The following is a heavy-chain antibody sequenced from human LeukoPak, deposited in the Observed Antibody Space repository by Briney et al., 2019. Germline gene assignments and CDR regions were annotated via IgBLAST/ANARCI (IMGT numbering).Heavy chain of an antibody. Sequence: PSETLSLTCTVSGGSISGSSYYWGWIRQPPGTGLEWIGSIYFSGSTYYNPSLKSRVTISVDTSKNQFSLKLTSVTAADTAVYYCARHLAVAGRSFYYYGRRLGPRDHGHRLL. CDR1: GGSISGSSYY. CDR2: IYFSGST. J-gene: IGHJ6*02. CDR3: ARHLAVAGRSFYYYGRR. D-gene: IGHD6-19*01. V-gene: IGHV4-39*01.